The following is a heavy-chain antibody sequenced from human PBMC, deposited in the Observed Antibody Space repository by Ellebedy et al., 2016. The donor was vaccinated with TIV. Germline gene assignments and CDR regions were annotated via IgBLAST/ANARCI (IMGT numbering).Heavy chain of an antibody. D-gene: IGHD6-19*01. V-gene: IGHV3-23*01. CDR2: ITGSGGST. CDR1: GFTFSTYA. Sequence: GESLKIPCAASGFTFSTYAMSWVRQAPGKGLEWVSAITGSGGSTYYADSVKGRFTISRYNSKDTLDLQMNSLRPEDTAVYYCTKEGAEAGRPSYLSYDHWGQGTLVTVSS. J-gene: IGHJ4*02. CDR3: TKEGAEAGRPSYLSYDH.